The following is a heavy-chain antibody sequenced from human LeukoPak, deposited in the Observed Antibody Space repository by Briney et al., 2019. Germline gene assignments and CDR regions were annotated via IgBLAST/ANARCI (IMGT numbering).Heavy chain of an antibody. Sequence: PGGSLRLSCAASGFTFSSHEMNWVRQAPGKGLEWVASMREDANEIHYADSVKGRFTISRDNPKNSLYLQMNSLRAEDTAVYYCARGGATRGRFENWGQGTLVTVSS. CDR3: ARGGATRGRFEN. J-gene: IGHJ4*02. D-gene: IGHD1-26*01. CDR1: GFTFSSHE. V-gene: IGHV3-7*01. CDR2: MREDANEI.